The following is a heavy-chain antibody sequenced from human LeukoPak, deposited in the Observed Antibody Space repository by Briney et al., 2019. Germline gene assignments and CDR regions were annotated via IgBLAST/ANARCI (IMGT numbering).Heavy chain of an antibody. CDR2: IYPGDSDT. V-gene: IGHV5-51*01. D-gene: IGHD3-10*01. Sequence: GESPKISCKASGYSFDKYWIGWVRQKPGKGLELMGIIYPGDSDTRYRPSFEGQITISADKSINTAYLQWRSLKAPDTAMYYCARLHGLGSFFAFWGQGTLVTVFS. CDR3: ARLHGLGSFFAF. CDR1: GYSFDKYW. J-gene: IGHJ4*02.